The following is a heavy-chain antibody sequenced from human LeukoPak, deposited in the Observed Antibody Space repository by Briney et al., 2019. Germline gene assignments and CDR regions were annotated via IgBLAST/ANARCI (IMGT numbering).Heavy chain of an antibody. CDR2: VSGNNGNT. V-gene: IGHV1-18*01. CDR3: ARDSYHSGTNWYDVFDV. D-gene: IGHD1-1*01. CDR1: GYTFTTYG. J-gene: IGHJ3*01. Sequence: ASVKVSCKASGYTFTTYGISWVRQAPGQGLEWMGWVSGNNGNTNYAQKLQGRVTMTTDTSTNTAYMELRSLRSDDTAVYYLARDSYHSGTNWYDVFDVWGQGTMVTVSS.